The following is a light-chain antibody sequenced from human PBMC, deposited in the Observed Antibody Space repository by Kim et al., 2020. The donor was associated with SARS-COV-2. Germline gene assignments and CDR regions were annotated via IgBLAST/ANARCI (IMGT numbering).Light chain of an antibody. CDR2: DVR. J-gene: IGLJ7*01. Sequence: QSVLTQPASVSGSPGQSITISCAGSDDDIGIHDFVSWFQHHPGKAPKLIIYDVRDRPSGISDRFSGFKSGVTASLTISGLQTEDEAVYYCSSYTSAKTLLFGGGTQLTVL. V-gene: IGLV2-14*03. CDR1: DDDIGIHDF. CDR3: SSYTSAKTLL.